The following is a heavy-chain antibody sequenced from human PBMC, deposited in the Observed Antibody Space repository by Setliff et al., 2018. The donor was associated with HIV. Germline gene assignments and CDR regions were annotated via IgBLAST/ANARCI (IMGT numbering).Heavy chain of an antibody. CDR2: ISSDGSDK. CDR3: AISQDDGYYPLDY. V-gene: IGHV3-30*16. D-gene: IGHD3-22*01. J-gene: IGHJ4*02. Sequence: GSLRLSCAASGFTFSSFAMHWVRQAPGKGLEWVATISSDGSDKYYADSVKGRFPISRDNSKNIVYLQMNGLRAEDTAVYFCAISQDDGYYPLDYWGQGTLVTRLL. CDR1: GFTFSSFA.